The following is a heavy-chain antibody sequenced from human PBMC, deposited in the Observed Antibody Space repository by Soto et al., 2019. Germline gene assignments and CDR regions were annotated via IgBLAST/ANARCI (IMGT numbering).Heavy chain of an antibody. CDR3: ESVVGDTSFES. Sequence: PSETLSRTCTFSVGSVISCSYYLSWIRQPPGKGLDLIGYIYYSLSTNYNTSLKSRVTISVDTSKSQFSLKLSSVTAADTAVYSCESVVGDTSFESWGQGPMVNVS. V-gene: IGHV4-61*01. CDR2: IYYSLST. J-gene: IGHJ4*02. CDR1: VGSVISCSYY. D-gene: IGHD1-26*01.